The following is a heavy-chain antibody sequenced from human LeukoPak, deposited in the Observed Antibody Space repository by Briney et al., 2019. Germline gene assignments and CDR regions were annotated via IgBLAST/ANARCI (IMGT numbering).Heavy chain of an antibody. CDR2: INPSGGST. Sequence: ASVKVSCKASGYTFTSYYMHWVRQAPGQGLEWMGIINPSGGSTSYAQKFQGRVTMTRDMSTSTDYMELSSLRSDDTAVYYCASGYSGYDYSYYYYMDVWGKGTTVTVSS. V-gene: IGHV1-46*01. CDR1: GYTFTSYY. J-gene: IGHJ6*03. CDR3: ASGYSGYDYSYYYYMDV. D-gene: IGHD5-12*01.